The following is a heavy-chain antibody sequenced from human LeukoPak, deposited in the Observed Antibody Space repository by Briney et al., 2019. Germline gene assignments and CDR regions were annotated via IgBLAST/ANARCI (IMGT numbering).Heavy chain of an antibody. J-gene: IGHJ6*02. D-gene: IGHD4-17*01. CDR2: ISYDGSNK. CDR1: GFTFSSYG. Sequence: GGSLRLSCAASGFTFSSYGMHWVRQAPGKGLEWVAVISYDGSNKYYADSVKGRFTISRDNSKNTLYLQVNSLRAEDTAVYYCARDHGDYSHPHYSYYFGMDVWGQGTTVTVSS. CDR3: ARDHGDYSHPHYSYYFGMDV. V-gene: IGHV3-30*03.